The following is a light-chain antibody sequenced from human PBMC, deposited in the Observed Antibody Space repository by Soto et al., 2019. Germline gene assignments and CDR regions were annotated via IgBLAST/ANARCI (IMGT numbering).Light chain of an antibody. Sequence: QSVLTQPPSVSAAQGQTVTISCSGSSSNIGESYVSWYQHLPGTAPKLLIYDNNKRPSGIPDRFSGSSSGTSATLGITGLQTGDEADYFCGTWDSSLSTGIFGGGTKLSVL. J-gene: IGLJ2*01. CDR1: SSNIGESY. CDR3: GTWDSSLSTGI. V-gene: IGLV1-51*01. CDR2: DNN.